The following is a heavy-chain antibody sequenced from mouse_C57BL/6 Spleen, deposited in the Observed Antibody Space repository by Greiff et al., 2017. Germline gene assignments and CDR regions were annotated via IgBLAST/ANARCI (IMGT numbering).Heavy chain of an antibody. CDR2: ISDGGSYT. CDR1: GFTFSSYA. Sequence: EVKLVESGGGLVKPGGSLKLSCAASGFTFSSYAMSWVRQTPEKRLEWVATISDGGSYTYYPDNVKGRFTISRDNAKNNLYLHMSHLKSEDTAMYYCARDGTSMDYWGQGTSVTVSS. V-gene: IGHV5-4*01. J-gene: IGHJ4*01. D-gene: IGHD4-1*01. CDR3: ARDGTSMDY.